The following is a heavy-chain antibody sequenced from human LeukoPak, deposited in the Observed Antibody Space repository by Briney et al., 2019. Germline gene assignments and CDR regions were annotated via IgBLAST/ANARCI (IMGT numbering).Heavy chain of an antibody. V-gene: IGHV3-48*03. CDR3: ARARTSYYYAMDV. CDR2: MSSSGSTI. J-gene: IGHJ6*02. D-gene: IGHD2-2*01. CDR1: GFTFSSYE. Sequence: GGSLRLSCAASGFTFSSYEMNWVRQAPGKGLEWVSYMSSSGSTIYYADSVKGRFTISRDNAKNSLYLQMNSLRGEDTALYYCARARTSYYYAMDVWGQGTTVTVSS.